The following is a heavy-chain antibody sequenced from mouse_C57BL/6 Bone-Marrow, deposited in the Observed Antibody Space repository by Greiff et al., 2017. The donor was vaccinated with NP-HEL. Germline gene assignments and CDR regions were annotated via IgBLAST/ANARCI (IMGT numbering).Heavy chain of an antibody. CDR3: ARHEGGWDYFDY. J-gene: IGHJ2*01. CDR2: FYPGSGSI. D-gene: IGHD1-1*02. V-gene: IGHV1-62-2*01. CDR1: GYTFTEYT. Sequence: QVQLQQSGAELVKPGASVKLSCKASGYTFTEYTIHWVKQRSGQGLEWIGWFYPGSGSIKYNENFKDKATLTGDKSSSTVYMEVSRLSSEDSAVYFCARHEGGWDYFDYWGQGTTLTVSS.